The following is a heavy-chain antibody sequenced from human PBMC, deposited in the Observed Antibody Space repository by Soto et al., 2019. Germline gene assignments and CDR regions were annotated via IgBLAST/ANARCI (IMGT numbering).Heavy chain of an antibody. CDR3: ARDRPYGDYPKGVSDF. Sequence: GGSLRLSCAASGFIFSSYSMNWVRQAPGKGLEWVSYIGTSSNAIYYADSVKGRFTISRDNAKNPLFLEMNSLRDEDTALYYCARDRPYGDYPKGVSDFWGQGTLVTVSS. V-gene: IGHV3-48*02. CDR2: IGTSSNAI. J-gene: IGHJ4*02. CDR1: GFIFSSYS. D-gene: IGHD4-17*01.